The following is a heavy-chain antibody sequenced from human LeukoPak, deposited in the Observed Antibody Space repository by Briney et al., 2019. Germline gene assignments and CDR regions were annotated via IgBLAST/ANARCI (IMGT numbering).Heavy chain of an antibody. CDR3: AKPYDSSGYPPDAFDI. CDR1: GFTFSSYA. V-gene: IGHV3-23*01. J-gene: IGHJ3*02. CDR2: ISGSGGST. Sequence: PGGSLRLSCAAYGFTFSSYAMSWVRQAPGKGLEWVSAISGSGGSTYYADSVKGRFTISRDNSKNTLYLQMNSLRAEDTAVYYCAKPYDSSGYPPDAFDIWGQGTMVTVSS. D-gene: IGHD3-22*01.